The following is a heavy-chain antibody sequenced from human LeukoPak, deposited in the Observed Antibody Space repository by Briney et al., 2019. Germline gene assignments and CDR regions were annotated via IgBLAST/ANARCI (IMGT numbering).Heavy chain of an antibody. Sequence: SETLSLTCTVSGGSISSSSYYWGWIRQPPGTGLEWIGSIYYSGSTYYNPSLKSRVTISVDTSKNQFSLKLSSVTAADTAVYYCAMELELLNYYYYGMDVWGQGTTVTVSS. CDR3: AMELELLNYYYYGMDV. CDR1: GGSISSSSYY. V-gene: IGHV4-39*01. D-gene: IGHD1-7*01. CDR2: IYYSGST. J-gene: IGHJ6*02.